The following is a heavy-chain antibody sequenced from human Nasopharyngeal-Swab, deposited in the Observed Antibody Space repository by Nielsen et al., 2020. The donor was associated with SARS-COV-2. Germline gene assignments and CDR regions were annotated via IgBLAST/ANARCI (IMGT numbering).Heavy chain of an antibody. CDR2: IYYSGST. J-gene: IGHJ5*02. D-gene: IGHD3-22*01. CDR1: GGSISSGGYY. CDR3: ARNPYYYDSKEVWFDP. V-gene: IGHV4-31*03. Sequence: SETLSLTCTVSGGSISSGGYYWSWIRQHPGKGLEWIGYIYYSGSTYYNPSLKSRVTISVDTSKNQFSLKLSSVTAADTAVYYCARNPYYYDSKEVWFDPWGQGTLVTVSS.